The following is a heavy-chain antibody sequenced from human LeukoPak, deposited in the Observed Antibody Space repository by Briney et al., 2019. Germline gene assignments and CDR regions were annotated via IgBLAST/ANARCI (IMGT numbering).Heavy chain of an antibody. D-gene: IGHD2-2*01. J-gene: IGHJ6*04. CDR2: INHSGST. CDR3: ARGGGYCSSTSYHIIYYYYYGMDV. CDR1: GGSFSGYY. V-gene: IGHV4-34*01. Sequence: SETLSLTCAVYGGSFSGYYWSWIRQPPGKGLEWIGEINHSGSTNYNPSLKSRVTISVDTSKNQFSLKLSSVTAADTAVYYCARGGGYCSSTSYHIIYYYYYGMDVWGKGTTVTVSS.